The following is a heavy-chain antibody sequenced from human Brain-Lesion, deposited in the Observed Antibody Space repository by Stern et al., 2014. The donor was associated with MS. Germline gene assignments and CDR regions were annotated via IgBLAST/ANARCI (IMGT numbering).Heavy chain of an antibody. CDR1: GYIFTGYS. CDR2: INPNTGGT. D-gene: IGHD3-3*01. CDR3: ARDQRGITIFGVVTDYYYLGMDV. V-gene: IGHV1-2*02. Sequence: VQLVESGAEVKKPGASVKVSCKTSGYIFTGYSIHWVRQAPGQGLEWMAWINPNTGGTKYAQKFQGRVTMSRDTSIITAYVELSSLTSDDTAVYYCARDQRGITIFGVVTDYYYLGMDVWGQGTTVTVSS. J-gene: IGHJ6*02.